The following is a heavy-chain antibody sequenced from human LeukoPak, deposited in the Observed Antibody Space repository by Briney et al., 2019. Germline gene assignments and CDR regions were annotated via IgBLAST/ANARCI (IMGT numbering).Heavy chain of an antibody. Sequence: GGTLRLSCAASGFTFSSYDMSWVRQAPGKGLEWVSALDSGGSTYYADSVKGRFTIPRDNSKNTLYLQMNSLRAEDTAVYYCAKAGYNYGDFDYWGQGTLVTVSS. CDR2: LDSGGST. V-gene: IGHV3-23*01. CDR1: GFTFSSYD. CDR3: AKAGYNYGDFDY. J-gene: IGHJ4*02. D-gene: IGHD5-18*01.